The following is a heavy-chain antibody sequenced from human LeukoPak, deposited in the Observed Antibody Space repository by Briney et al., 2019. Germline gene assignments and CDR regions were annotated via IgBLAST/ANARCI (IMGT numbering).Heavy chain of an antibody. D-gene: IGHD5-24*01. V-gene: IGHV1-18*01. Sequence: ASVNLSFTASAYYFINKGFTWDRQAPGPGLEWMGWISVYNGNTDYAQKLQGRVTMTTDTSTSTVYMELRSLRSDDTAVCYCARVQLGGGTSRYYYYYMDFWGEGTTVTVS. CDR2: ISVYNGNT. J-gene: IGHJ6*03. CDR3: ARVQLGGGTSRYYYYYMDF. CDR1: AYYFINKG.